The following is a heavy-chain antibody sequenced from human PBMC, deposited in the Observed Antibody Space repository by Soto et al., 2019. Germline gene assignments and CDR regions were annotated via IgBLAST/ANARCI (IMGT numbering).Heavy chain of an antibody. V-gene: IGHV1-18*01. D-gene: IGHD3-9*01. CDR3: ARDEGGYDILTGYYKAHHFDQ. Sequence: ASVKVSCKASGYTFGHFYITWVRQAPGQGLEWMGAISPHNRNTNYAEKFRGRVTMATDTSTTTAYMELRSLRSDDTAVYYCARDEGGYDILTGYYKAHHFDQWGQGALVTVSS. J-gene: IGHJ4*02. CDR2: ISPHNRNT. CDR1: GYTFGHFY.